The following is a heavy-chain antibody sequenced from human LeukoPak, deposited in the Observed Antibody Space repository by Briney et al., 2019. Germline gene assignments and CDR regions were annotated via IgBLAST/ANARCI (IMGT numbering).Heavy chain of an antibody. CDR2: TYSDSST. CDR1: GFTVSNKY. CDR3: VRKNRDFNAAFDI. D-gene: IGHD2-21*02. V-gene: IGHV3-53*01. J-gene: IGHJ3*02. Sequence: PGGSLRLSCAASGFTVSNKYMSWVRQAPGKGLEWVSITYSDSSTNYADSVKGRFTISRDTSQNTLSLQMNSLRAEDTAVYYCVRKNRDFNAAFDIWGQGTVVTVSS.